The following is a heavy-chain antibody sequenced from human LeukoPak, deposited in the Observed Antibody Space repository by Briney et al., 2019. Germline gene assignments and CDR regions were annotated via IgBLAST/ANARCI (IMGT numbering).Heavy chain of an antibody. J-gene: IGHJ6*03. D-gene: IGHD6-19*01. Sequence: RPGGSLRLSCAASGFTFDDYGMKWVRQAPGKGLEWVSGINWNGGSTDYADSVKGRFTISRDNAKNSLYLQMNSLRAEDTALYHCARETVIAVADHSDYYYYYMDVWGKGTTVTISS. CDR2: INWNGGST. CDR3: ARETVIAVADHSDYYYYYMDV. V-gene: IGHV3-20*01. CDR1: GFTFDDYG.